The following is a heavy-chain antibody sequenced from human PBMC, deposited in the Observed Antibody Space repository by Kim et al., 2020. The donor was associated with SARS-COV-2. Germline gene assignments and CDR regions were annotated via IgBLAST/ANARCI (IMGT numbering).Heavy chain of an antibody. J-gene: IGHJ4*02. D-gene: IGHD1-26*01. CDR2: T. V-gene: IGHV3-66*01. Sequence: TPYAKSVKGRFPISRDNSKNTLDLQMSSLRVEDTATYYCATDAGGGDHWGRGTLVTVSS. CDR3: ATDAGGGDH.